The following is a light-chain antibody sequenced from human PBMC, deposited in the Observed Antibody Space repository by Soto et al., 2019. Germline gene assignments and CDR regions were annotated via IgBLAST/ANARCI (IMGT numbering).Light chain of an antibody. J-gene: IGKJ2*01. V-gene: IGKV3-15*01. CDR3: QQYHDWPPYT. CDR1: QRVSSN. Sequence: ETLMTQSPATLSVSPGERATLSCRASQRVSSNLAWYQQRPGQAPRLLIYRASIRATGIPARFSGSGSGTEFTLTINSLQSEDFAVYYCQQYHDWPPYTFGQGTKLEI. CDR2: RAS.